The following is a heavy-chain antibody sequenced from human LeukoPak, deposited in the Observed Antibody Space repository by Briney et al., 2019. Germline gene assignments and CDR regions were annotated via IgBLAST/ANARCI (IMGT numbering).Heavy chain of an antibody. CDR2: IYHSGRD. J-gene: IGHJ5*02. Sequence: PSGTLSLTCAVSGGAISNSNWWSWVRQPPGKGLEGIGEIYHSGRDNYNPSLKSRVTISIDTSNNQFSLKLYSVTAADTAVYYCAGHGSGTYFVSWGQGTLVTVSS. V-gene: IGHV4-4*02. CDR3: AGHGSGTYFVS. CDR1: GGAISNSNW. D-gene: IGHD3-10*01.